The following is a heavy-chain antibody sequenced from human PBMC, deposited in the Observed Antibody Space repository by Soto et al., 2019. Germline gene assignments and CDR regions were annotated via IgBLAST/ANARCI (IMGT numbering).Heavy chain of an antibody. Sequence: EVRLVDSGGGLGQPGCSLLLSCAASGFTFSSYWMHWVRQAPGKGLVWVSRINHDGSGTHYADSVKGRIPITRDNAKSTLYLQMNRLRAEDTAGYYCAREPVAVAYCMDVWCQGTTVTVSS. D-gene: IGHD6-19*01. CDR3: AREPVAVAYCMDV. J-gene: IGHJ6*02. CDR2: INHDGSGT. CDR1: GFTFSSYW. V-gene: IGHV3-74*01.